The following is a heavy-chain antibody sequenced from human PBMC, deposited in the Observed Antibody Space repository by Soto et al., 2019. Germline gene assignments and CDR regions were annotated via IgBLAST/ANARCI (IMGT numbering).Heavy chain of an antibody. J-gene: IGHJ6*02. D-gene: IGHD6-19*01. Sequence: ASVKVSCKASGYTFTDYYMHWVRQAPGQGLEWMGWINPNSGGTNYAQKFQGRVTMTRDTSISTAYMELNRLRSDDTAVYYCARDKSPSSGWPGMDVWGQGTTVTVYS. CDR1: GYTFTDYY. CDR2: INPNSGGT. CDR3: ARDKSPSSGWPGMDV. V-gene: IGHV1-2*02.